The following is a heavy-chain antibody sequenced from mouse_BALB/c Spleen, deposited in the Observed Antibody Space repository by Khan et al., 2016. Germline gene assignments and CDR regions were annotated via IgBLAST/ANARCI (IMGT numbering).Heavy chain of an antibody. CDR1: GFSLTNYG. J-gene: IGHJ4*01. CDR2: IWSDGST. CDR3: ARRPYYHYYIMDY. Sequence: VELVESGHGLVAPSQSLSITCTISGFSLTNYGIHWVRQPPGKGLEWLVVIWSDGSTTYNSDLKSSLSISKDNSKSQVFLKMNSLQTDDTAMYYCARRPYYHYYIMDYWGQGTSVTVSS. V-gene: IGHV2-6-1*01. D-gene: IGHD2-10*01.